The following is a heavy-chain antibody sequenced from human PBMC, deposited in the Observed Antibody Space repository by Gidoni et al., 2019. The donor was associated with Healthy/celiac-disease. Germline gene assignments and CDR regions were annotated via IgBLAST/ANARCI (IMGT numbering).Heavy chain of an antibody. Sequence: QLQLQESGPGLVKPSETLSLTCTVSGGPISSSSYYWGWIRQPPGKGLEWIGSIYYSGGTYYNPSLKSRVTISVDTSKNQFSLKLSSVTAADTAVYYCARQGSIRGVIITTYFDIWGQGTMVTVSS. D-gene: IGHD3-10*01. V-gene: IGHV4-39*01. CDR3: ARQGSIRGVIITTYFDI. CDR2: IYYSGGT. CDR1: GGPISSSSYY. J-gene: IGHJ3*02.